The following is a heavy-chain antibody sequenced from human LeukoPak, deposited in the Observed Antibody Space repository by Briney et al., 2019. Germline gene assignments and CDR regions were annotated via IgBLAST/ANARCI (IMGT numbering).Heavy chain of an antibody. CDR1: GGSFSGYY. D-gene: IGHD4-11*01. V-gene: IGHV4-34*01. CDR3: ARGDYSNWFDP. J-gene: IGHJ5*02. Sequence: SETLSLTCAVYGGSFSGYYWSWIRQPPGKGLEWIGEINHSGSTNYNPSLESRVTISVDTSKNQFSLKLSSVTAADTAVYYCARGDYSNWFDPWGQGTLVTVSS. CDR2: INHSGST.